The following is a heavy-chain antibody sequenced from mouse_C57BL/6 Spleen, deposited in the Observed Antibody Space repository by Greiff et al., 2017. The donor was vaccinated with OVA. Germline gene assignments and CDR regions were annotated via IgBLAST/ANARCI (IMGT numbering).Heavy chain of an antibody. CDR1: GYTFTDYY. D-gene: IGHD1-1*01. CDR2: IFPGSGST. V-gene: IGHV1-75*01. CDR3: ARSITTVVARGAMDY. J-gene: IGHJ4*01. Sequence: VQLQQSGPELVKPGASVKISCKASGYTFTDYYINWVKQRPGQGLEWIGWIFPGSGSTYYNEKFKGKATLTVDKSSSTAYMLLSSLTSEDSAVYFCARSITTVVARGAMDYWGQGTSVTVSS.